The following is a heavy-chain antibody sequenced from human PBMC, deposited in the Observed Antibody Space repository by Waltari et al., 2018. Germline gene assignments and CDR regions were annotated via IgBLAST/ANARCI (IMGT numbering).Heavy chain of an antibody. Sequence: QVQLVQSGVEVKKPGPSVKVSCQAAGYSFTTYGISWVRQAPGQGLEWMGWISTYNGNTKYAQMFQGRVTMTTDTSSSTAFRELRSLRSDDTAVYYCARVIADGGVDYWGQGTLVTVSS. D-gene: IGHD6-13*01. CDR1: GYSFTTYG. CDR3: ARVIADGGVDY. CDR2: ISTYNGNT. J-gene: IGHJ4*02. V-gene: IGHV1-18*01.